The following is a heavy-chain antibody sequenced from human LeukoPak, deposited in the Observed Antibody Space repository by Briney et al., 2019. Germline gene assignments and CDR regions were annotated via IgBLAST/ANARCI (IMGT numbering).Heavy chain of an antibody. D-gene: IGHD3-22*01. CDR2: ISGSGGST. Sequence: GGSLRLSCAASGFTFSSYAMSWVRQAPGKGLEWVSAISGSGGSTYCADSVKGRFTISRDNSKNTLYLQMNSLRAEDTAVYYCAKEFLPYYYDSSGYRPFDPWGQGTLVTVSS. V-gene: IGHV3-23*01. J-gene: IGHJ5*02. CDR3: AKEFLPYYYDSSGYRPFDP. CDR1: GFTFSSYA.